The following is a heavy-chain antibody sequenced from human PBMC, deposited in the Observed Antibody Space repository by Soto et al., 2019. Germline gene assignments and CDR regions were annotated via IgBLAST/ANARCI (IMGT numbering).Heavy chain of an antibody. D-gene: IGHD5-12*01. CDR2: ISGSGGST. V-gene: IGHV3-23*01. Sequence: GGSLRLSCAASGFTFSSYAMSWVRQAPGKGLEWVSAISGSGGSTYYADSVKGRFTISRDNSKNTLYLQMNSLRAEDTAVYYCAKGSGRGGYDTYYYMAVWGKGTTVTVSS. CDR3: AKGSGRGGYDTYYYMAV. CDR1: GFTFSSYA. J-gene: IGHJ6*03.